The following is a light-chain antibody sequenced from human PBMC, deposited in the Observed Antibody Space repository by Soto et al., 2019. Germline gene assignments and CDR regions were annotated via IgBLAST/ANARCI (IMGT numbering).Light chain of an antibody. CDR1: SSDVGGYKY. Sequence: QSALTQPPSASGSLGQSVTISCTGTSSDVGGYKYVSWYQQYPGKAPKLMIYEVNKRPSGIPDRFSGSKSGNTASLTVSGLQAEDEADYYCSSYAGSNNLLFGGGTKLTVL. V-gene: IGLV2-8*01. CDR2: EVN. CDR3: SSYAGSNNLL. J-gene: IGLJ2*01.